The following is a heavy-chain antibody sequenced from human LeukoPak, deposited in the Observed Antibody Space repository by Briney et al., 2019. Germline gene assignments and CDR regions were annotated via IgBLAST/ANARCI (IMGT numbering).Heavy chain of an antibody. CDR1: GFTFGEYA. CDR3: TRDILGYCSSTSCSYYHYGMDV. CDR2: IRNKAYGGTT. V-gene: IGHV3-49*03. D-gene: IGHD2-2*01. Sequence: GGSLRLSCTTSGFTFGEYAMSWFRQAPGKGLGWVGFIRNKAYGGTTEYAASVKGRFTISRDDSKSIAYLRMNSLKTEDTAVYYCTRDILGYCSSTSCSYYHYGMDVWGQGTTVTVSS. J-gene: IGHJ6*02.